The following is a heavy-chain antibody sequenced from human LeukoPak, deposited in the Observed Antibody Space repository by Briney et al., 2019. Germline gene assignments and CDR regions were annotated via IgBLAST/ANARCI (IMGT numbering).Heavy chain of an antibody. V-gene: IGHV3-7*04. CDR3: ASDRSRATMVNSNWFDP. CDR2: INQDGGEK. D-gene: IGHD4-23*01. J-gene: IGHJ5*02. Sequence: GGSLRLSCAASGFTFSRYWMSWVRQAPGKGLEWVANINQDGGEKYYVDSVKGRFSITRDNAKNSVYLQMNSLRAEDTAVYYCASDRSRATMVNSNWFDPWGQGTLVTVSS. CDR1: GFTFSRYW.